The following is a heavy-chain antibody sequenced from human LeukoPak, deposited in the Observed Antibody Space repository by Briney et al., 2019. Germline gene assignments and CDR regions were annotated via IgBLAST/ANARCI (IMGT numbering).Heavy chain of an antibody. CDR3: ASIIVAAAGRGYYYYGMDV. J-gene: IGHJ6*02. Sequence: GESLKISCKGSGYSFTSYWIGWVRQMPGKGLEWMGIIYPGDSDTRYSPSFQGQVTISADKSISTAYLQWSSLKASDTAMYYCASIIVAAAGRGYYYYGMDVWGQGTTATVSS. V-gene: IGHV5-51*01. CDR1: GYSFTSYW. CDR2: IYPGDSDT. D-gene: IGHD6-13*01.